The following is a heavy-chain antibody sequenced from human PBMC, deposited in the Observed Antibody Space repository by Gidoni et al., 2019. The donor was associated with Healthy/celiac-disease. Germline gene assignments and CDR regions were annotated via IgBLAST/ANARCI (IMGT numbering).Heavy chain of an antibody. D-gene: IGHD3-22*01. V-gene: IGHV1-69*01. J-gene: IGHJ3*02. Sequence: QVQLVQSGAEVKKPGSSVKVSCKASGGTFSSYAISWVRQAPGQGLEWMGGIIPIFGTANYAQKFQGRVTITADESTSTAYMELSSLRSEDTAVYYCAREGYYYDSSGYYVTRDAFDIWGQGTMVTVSS. CDR2: IIPIFGTA. CDR3: AREGYYYDSSGYYVTRDAFDI. CDR1: GGTFSSYA.